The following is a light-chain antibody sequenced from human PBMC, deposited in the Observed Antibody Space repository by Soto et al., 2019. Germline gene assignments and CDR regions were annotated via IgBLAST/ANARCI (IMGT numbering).Light chain of an antibody. J-gene: IGKJ1*01. CDR1: QNIRNG. CDR3: QRYTTSSWT. V-gene: IGKV1-5*03. CDR2: GAS. Sequence: DIQMTQSPSTLSASVGDRVTITCRASQNIRNGMAWFQQRPGKAPKLLIYGASTLESGVPTRFSGSGFGTEFTLTISSLQPDDIATYYCQRYTTSSWTLGQGTKVEIK.